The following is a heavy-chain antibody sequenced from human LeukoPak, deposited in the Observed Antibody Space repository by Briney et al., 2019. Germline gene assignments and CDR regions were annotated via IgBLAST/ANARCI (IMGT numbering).Heavy chain of an antibody. J-gene: IGHJ4*02. CDR3: AKDRAIVVVTAFFLY. CDR1: GFTFSSYG. D-gene: IGHD2-21*02. CDR2: ISGSGGST. Sequence: QSGGSLRLSCAASGFTFSSYGMHWVRQAPGEGLEWVSAISGSGGSTYYADSVKGRFTISRDNSKNTLYLQMNSLRAEDTAVYYCAKDRAIVVVTAFFLYWGQGTLVTVSS. V-gene: IGHV3-23*01.